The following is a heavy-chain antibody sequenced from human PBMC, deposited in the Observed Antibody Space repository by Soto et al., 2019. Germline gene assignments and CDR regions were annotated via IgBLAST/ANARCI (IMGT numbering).Heavy chain of an antibody. Sequence: GGSLRLSCVGSGFTFSTYSINWVRQAPGQGLEWVSSISSRSDSYYADSVKGRLTISRDNAKNSVSLQMNSLRAEDTAVYYCAREDTAWPLAYGLDVWGQGTTVTVSS. J-gene: IGHJ6*02. CDR2: ISSRSDS. D-gene: IGHD2-21*02. V-gene: IGHV3-21*01. CDR3: AREDTAWPLAYGLDV. CDR1: GFTFSTYS.